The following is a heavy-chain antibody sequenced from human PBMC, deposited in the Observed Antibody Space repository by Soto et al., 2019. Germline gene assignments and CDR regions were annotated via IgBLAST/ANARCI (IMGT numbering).Heavy chain of an antibody. Sequence: PGGSLRLSCAASVFTVSSNGMNWVRQAPGKGLEWVAVISYDGSNKYYADSVKGRFTISRDNSKNTLYLQMNSLRAEDTAVYYCARGLRDGYNYLFDYWGQGTLVTVSS. V-gene: IGHV3-30*03. D-gene: IGHD5-12*01. J-gene: IGHJ4*02. CDR2: ISYDGSNK. CDR1: VFTVSSNG. CDR3: ARGLRDGYNYLFDY.